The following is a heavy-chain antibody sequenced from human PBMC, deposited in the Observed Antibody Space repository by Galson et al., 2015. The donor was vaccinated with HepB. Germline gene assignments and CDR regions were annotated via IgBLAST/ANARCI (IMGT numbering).Heavy chain of an antibody. CDR3: ARAGIAVANMQFDC. V-gene: IGHV3-48*03. Sequence: SLRLSCAASGFSFSSYEMNWVRQAPGKGLEWVLYISSSGGIIYYADSVKGRFTISRDNAKNSLYLQMNSLRVEDTAVYYCARAGIAVANMQFDCWGQGTLVTVST. CDR2: ISSSGGII. CDR1: GFSFSSYE. D-gene: IGHD6-19*01. J-gene: IGHJ4*02.